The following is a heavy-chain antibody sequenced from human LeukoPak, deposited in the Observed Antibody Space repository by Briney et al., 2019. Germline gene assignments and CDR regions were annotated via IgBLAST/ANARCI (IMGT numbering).Heavy chain of an antibody. Sequence: SETLSLTCTVSGGSISSSSYYWGWIRQPPGKGLQWIGSIYYSGSTKHNPSLKSRVKISVDTSKNQFSLKLSSVTAADTAVYYCARDTWGYYDSIGSYYYFDYWGQGTLVTVSS. CDR1: GGSISSSSYY. V-gene: IGHV4-39*07. J-gene: IGHJ4*02. CDR2: IYYSGST. CDR3: ARDTWGYYDSIGSYYYFDY. D-gene: IGHD3-22*01.